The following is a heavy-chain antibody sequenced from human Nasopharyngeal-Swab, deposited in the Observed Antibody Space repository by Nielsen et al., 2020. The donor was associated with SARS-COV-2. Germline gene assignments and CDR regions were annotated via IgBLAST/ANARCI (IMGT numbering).Heavy chain of an antibody. J-gene: IGHJ4*02. Sequence: SETLSLTCAVSGGSISSSNWWSWVRQPPGKGLEWIGEINHSGSTNYNPSLKSRVTISVDTSKNQFSLKLSSVTAADTAVYYCARGPGLRVLMVYPRGPFDYWGQGTLVTVSS. V-gene: IGHV4-4*02. CDR1: GGSISSSNW. CDR3: ARGPGLRVLMVYPRGPFDY. D-gene: IGHD2-8*01. CDR2: INHSGST.